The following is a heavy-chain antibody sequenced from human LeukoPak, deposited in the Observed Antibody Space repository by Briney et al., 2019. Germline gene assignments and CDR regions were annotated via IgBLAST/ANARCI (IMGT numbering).Heavy chain of an antibody. Sequence: PETLSLTCTVSSGSISSSTYYWGWIRQPPGKGLEWIGSIYFSGSTYYNPSLKSRVTISVDTSKNQFSLKLSSVTAADTAVYYCGAASREGSIAAAPYWGQGTLVTVSS. CDR2: IYFSGST. V-gene: IGHV4-39*01. J-gene: IGHJ4*02. D-gene: IGHD6-25*01. CDR1: SGSISSSTYY. CDR3: GAASREGSIAAAPY.